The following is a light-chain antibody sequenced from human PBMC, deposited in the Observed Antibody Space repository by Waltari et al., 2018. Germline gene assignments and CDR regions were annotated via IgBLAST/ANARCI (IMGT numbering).Light chain of an antibody. Sequence: QSVLTQPPSASGTPGQWVTISCSGSSSNIGSNYVYWYQQLPGTAPKLLIYRNNQRPSGVPDRFSGSKSGTSASLAISGLRSEDEADYYCAAWDDSLLGVFGGGTKLTVL. CDR3: AAWDDSLLGV. J-gene: IGLJ2*01. CDR2: RNN. V-gene: IGLV1-47*01. CDR1: SSNIGSNY.